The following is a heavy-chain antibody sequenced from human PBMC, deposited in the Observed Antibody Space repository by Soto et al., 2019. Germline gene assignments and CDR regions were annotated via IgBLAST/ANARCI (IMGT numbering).Heavy chain of an antibody. D-gene: IGHD3-16*01. CDR3: AGLNGSGTFSMDV. Sequence: SETLSLTCAVYGGSFSGYYWSWIRQPPGKGLEWIGEINHSGSTNYNPSLKSRVTISVDTSKNQFSLKLSSVTAADTAVYYCAGLNGSGTFSMDVRGQGTTVTVSS. V-gene: IGHV4-34*01. CDR2: INHSGST. J-gene: IGHJ6*02. CDR1: GGSFSGYY.